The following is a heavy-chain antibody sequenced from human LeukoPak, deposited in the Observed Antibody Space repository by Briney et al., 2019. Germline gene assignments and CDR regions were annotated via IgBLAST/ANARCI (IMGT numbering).Heavy chain of an antibody. Sequence: GGSLRLSCAASGFTFSSYSMNWVRQAPGKGLELVSSITSSSTYIHYADSVKGRFTISRDNAKNSLYLQMNSLRAEDTAVYYCARTTSGATFSDYYYYHMDVWGKGTTVTVSS. CDR2: ITSSSTYI. J-gene: IGHJ6*03. CDR3: ARTTSGATFSDYYYYHMDV. V-gene: IGHV3-21*01. CDR1: GFTFSSYS. D-gene: IGHD1-26*01.